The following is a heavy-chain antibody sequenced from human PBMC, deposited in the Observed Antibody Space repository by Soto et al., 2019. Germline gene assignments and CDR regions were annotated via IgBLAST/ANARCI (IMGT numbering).Heavy chain of an antibody. CDR2: IYKSTTT. D-gene: IGHD2-15*01. CDR3: ARGRYCLTGRCFPNWFDS. Sequence: PSETLSLTCSVSGDSISTGDYFWAWIRQPPGQALEYIGYIYKSTTTYYNPSFESRVAISLDTSKSQFSLIVTSVTAADTAVYFCARGRYCLTGRCFPNWFDSWGQGTLVTVSS. V-gene: IGHV4-30-4*01. CDR1: GDSISTGDYF. J-gene: IGHJ5*01.